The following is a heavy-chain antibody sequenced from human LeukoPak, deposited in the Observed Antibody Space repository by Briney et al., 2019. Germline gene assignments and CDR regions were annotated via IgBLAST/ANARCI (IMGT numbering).Heavy chain of an antibody. D-gene: IGHD1-26*01. V-gene: IGHV5-51*01. CDR1: GYSFTSYW. Sequence: GESLKISCKGSGYSFTSYWIGWVRQMPGKGLEWMGIIYPDDSDTRYSPSFQGLVTISADKSISTAFLQWSSLKASDTAMYYCARHRIRAWDDAFDVWGQGTMVTVSS. J-gene: IGHJ3*01. CDR3: ARHRIRAWDDAFDV. CDR2: IYPDDSDT.